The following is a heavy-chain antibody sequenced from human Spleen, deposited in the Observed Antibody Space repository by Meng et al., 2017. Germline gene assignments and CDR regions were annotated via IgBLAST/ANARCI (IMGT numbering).Heavy chain of an antibody. Sequence: SETLSLTCAVYGGSFSGYYWSWIRQPPGKGLEWIGEINHSGSTNYNPSLKSRVTISVDTSKNQFSLKLSSVTAADTALYYCARGLYYYGSGTVSDYWGQGTLVTVSS. CDR3: ARGLYYYGSGTVSDY. CDR1: GGSFSGYY. D-gene: IGHD3-10*01. J-gene: IGHJ4*02. V-gene: IGHV4-34*01. CDR2: INHSGST.